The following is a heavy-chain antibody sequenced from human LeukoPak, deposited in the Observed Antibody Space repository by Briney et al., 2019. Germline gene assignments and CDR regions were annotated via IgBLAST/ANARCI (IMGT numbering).Heavy chain of an antibody. CDR1: GFTFSSYG. Sequence: GGSLRLSCAASGFTFSSYGMSWVRQAPGKGLEWVSAISGSGGSTYYADSVKGRFTISRDNSKNTLYLQMNSLRAEDTAVYYCAKPKSRYYGSGTDIWGQGTMVTVSS. CDR2: ISGSGGST. V-gene: IGHV3-23*01. D-gene: IGHD3-10*01. CDR3: AKPKSRYYGSGTDI. J-gene: IGHJ3*02.